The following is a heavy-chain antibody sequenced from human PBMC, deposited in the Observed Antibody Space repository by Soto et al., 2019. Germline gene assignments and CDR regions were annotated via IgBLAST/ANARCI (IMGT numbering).Heavy chain of an antibody. CDR3: ARDPTGNSSGWYPWFDP. CDR2: INPSGGST. Sequence: ASVKVSCKASGYTFTSYYMHWVRQAPGQGLEWMGIINPSGGSTSYAQKFQGRVTMTRDTSTSTVYMELSSLRSEDTAVYYCARDPTGNSSGWYPWFDPWGQGTLVTVS. D-gene: IGHD6-19*01. J-gene: IGHJ5*02. CDR1: GYTFTSYY. V-gene: IGHV1-46*01.